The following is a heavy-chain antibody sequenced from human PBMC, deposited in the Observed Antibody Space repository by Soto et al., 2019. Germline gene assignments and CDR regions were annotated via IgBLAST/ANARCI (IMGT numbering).Heavy chain of an antibody. Sequence: QVQLQESGPGLVKPSQTLSLTCTVSGGSISSGDYYWSWIRQPPGKGLAWIGSIYYSGSTYYNPSLKSQVTRSVDTSKNQFSLTLSSVTAADTTVYYCASRGTTTYCSGGSCYARGFDYWGQGTLVTVSS. CDR1: GGSISSGDYY. CDR2: IYYSGST. D-gene: IGHD2-15*01. V-gene: IGHV4-30-4*01. J-gene: IGHJ4*02. CDR3: ASRGTTTYCSGGSCYARGFDY.